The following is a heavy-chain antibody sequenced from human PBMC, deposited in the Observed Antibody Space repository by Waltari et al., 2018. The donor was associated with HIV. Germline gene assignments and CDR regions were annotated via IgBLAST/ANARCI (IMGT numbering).Heavy chain of an antibody. D-gene: IGHD3-16*01. CDR3: ARVESMLRVVHFDY. Sequence: QIQLVESGGEMKKTGASVKVSCKASGYSFRSYSISWVRQAPGQGREGRGWSSGYNKNTKYAEKCEGRVTMTTETSTSTAYMELRNHRSDDTAMYYCARVESMLRVVHFDYWGQGTLVTVSS. V-gene: IGHV1-18*04. J-gene: IGHJ4*02. CDR2: SSGYNKNT. CDR1: GYSFRSYS.